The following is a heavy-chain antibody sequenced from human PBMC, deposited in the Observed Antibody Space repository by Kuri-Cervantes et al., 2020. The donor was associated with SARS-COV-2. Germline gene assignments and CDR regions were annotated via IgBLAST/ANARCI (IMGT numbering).Heavy chain of an antibody. Sequence: GGSLRLSCAASGFTFSSYAMSWVRQAPGKGLEWVAVIWYDGSNKYYADSVKGRSTISRDNSKNTLYLQMNSLRAEDTAVYYCARDFRFGELTPIDAFDIWGQGTMVTVSS. CDR3: ARDFRFGELTPIDAFDI. CDR1: GFTFSSYA. V-gene: IGHV3-33*08. D-gene: IGHD3-10*01. J-gene: IGHJ3*02. CDR2: IWYDGSNK.